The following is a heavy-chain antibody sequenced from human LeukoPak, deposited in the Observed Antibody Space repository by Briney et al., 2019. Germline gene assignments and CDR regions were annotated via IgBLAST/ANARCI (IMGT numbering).Heavy chain of an antibody. CDR1: GFTFSSYA. J-gene: IGHJ5*02. CDR2: ISFDGSIK. D-gene: IGHD6-13*01. Sequence: GGSLRLSCVASGFTFSSYAMHWVRQAPGKGLEWVAGISFDGSIKVYADSVKGRFTISRDNSKNTLYLQLNSLRAEDTAVYYCAKDREQQLVHWFDPWGQGTLVTVSS. V-gene: IGHV3-30-3*01. CDR3: AKDREQQLVHWFDP.